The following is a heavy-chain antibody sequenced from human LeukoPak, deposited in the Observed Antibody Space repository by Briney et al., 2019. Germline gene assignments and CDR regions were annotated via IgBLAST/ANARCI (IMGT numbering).Heavy chain of an antibody. Sequence: SETLSLTCAVSGGSISSGGYSWSWIRQPPGKGLEWIGYIYYSGSTYYNPSLKSRVTISVDTSKNQFSLKLSSVTAADTAVYYCARGTVTTGDFDYWGQGTLVTVSS. V-gene: IGHV4-30-4*07. CDR1: GGSISSGGYS. CDR2: IYYSGST. CDR3: ARGTVTTGDFDY. D-gene: IGHD4-17*01. J-gene: IGHJ4*02.